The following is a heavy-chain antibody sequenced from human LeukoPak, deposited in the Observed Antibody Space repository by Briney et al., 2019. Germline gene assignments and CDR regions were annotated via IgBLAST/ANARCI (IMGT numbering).Heavy chain of an antibody. CDR2: ISYDSSNI. CDR3: TRDFRDFGLCASPNCD. D-gene: IGHD2-15*01. CDR1: GFTFSTSS. V-gene: IGHV3-48*04. J-gene: IGHJ1*01. Sequence: GGSLRLSCAASGFTFSTSSMNWVRQAPGKGLEWVSYISYDSSNIFYADSVRGRFTSSRDNADNSVYLQMNNLRAEDTAVYYCTRDFRDFGLCASPNCDWGQGTLVTVSS.